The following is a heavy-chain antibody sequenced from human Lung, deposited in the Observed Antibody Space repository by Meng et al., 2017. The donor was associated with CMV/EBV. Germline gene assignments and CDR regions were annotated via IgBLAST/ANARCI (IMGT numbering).Heavy chain of an antibody. CDR3: ARADYYNLRDV. J-gene: IGHJ6*02. Sequence: SXTLSLXCTVSGASIDSDNYYWSWIRQPPGKGLEWIGYIYYSGSSFYNPSLKSRVTISLNMSKNQFSLYLSSVTAADTAVYYCARADYYNLRDVGGQGTTVTVSS. V-gene: IGHV4-30-4*02. CDR1: GASIDSDNYY. CDR2: IYYSGSS.